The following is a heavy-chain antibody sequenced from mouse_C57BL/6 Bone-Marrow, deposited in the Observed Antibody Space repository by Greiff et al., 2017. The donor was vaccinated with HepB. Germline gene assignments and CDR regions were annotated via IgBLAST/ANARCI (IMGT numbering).Heavy chain of an antibody. V-gene: IGHV1-69*01. CDR2: IDPSDSYT. CDR1: GYTFTSYW. Sequence: VQRQQPGAELVMPGASVKLSCKASGYTFTSYWMHWVKQRPGQGLEWIGEIDPSDSYTNYNQKFKGKSTLTVDKSSSTAYMQLSSLTSEDSAVYYCAREGIYYDYDEGFSYWGQGTLVTVSA. J-gene: IGHJ3*01. CDR3: AREGIYYDYDEGFSY. D-gene: IGHD2-4*01.